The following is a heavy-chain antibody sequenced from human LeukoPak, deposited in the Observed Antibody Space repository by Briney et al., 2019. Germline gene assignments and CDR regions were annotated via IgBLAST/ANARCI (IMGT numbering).Heavy chain of an antibody. CDR3: TSPITMVRGVIKDP. V-gene: IGHV3-23*01. Sequence: GGSLRLSCAASGFTFSSYAMSWVRQAPGKGLEWVSAISGSGGSTYYADSVKGRFTISRDNSKNTLYLQMNSLKTEDTAVYYCTSPITMVRGVIKDPWGQGTLVTVSS. CDR2: ISGSGGST. D-gene: IGHD3-10*01. CDR1: GFTFSSYA. J-gene: IGHJ5*02.